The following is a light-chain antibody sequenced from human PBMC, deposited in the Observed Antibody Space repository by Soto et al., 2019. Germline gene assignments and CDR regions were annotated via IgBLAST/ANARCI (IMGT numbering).Light chain of an antibody. CDR1: SGHTTYA. J-gene: IGLJ3*02. V-gene: IGLV4-69*01. CDR3: QTWGTGGV. CDR2: LDSDGSQ. Sequence: QLVLTQSPSASASLGASVKLTCTLSSGHTTYAIAWHQQQPEKGPRFLMKLDSDGSQIKGDGIPDRFSGSSSGAERYLTISSLQYEDEADYYCQTWGTGGVFGGGTKLTVL.